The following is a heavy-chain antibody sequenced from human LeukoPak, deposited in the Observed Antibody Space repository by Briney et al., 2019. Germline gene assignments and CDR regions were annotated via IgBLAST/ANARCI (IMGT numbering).Heavy chain of an antibody. CDR1: GFTVSSNY. D-gene: IGHD6-19*01. V-gene: IGHV3-53*01. CDR3: ARGYQGIAVAGLGLDY. CDR2: IYSGGST. Sequence: GGSLRLSCAASGFTVSSNYMSWVRQAPGKGLEWVSVIYSGGSTYYADSVKGRFTISRDNSKNTLYLQMNSLRAEDTAVYYCARGYQGIAVAGLGLDYWGQGTLVTVSS. J-gene: IGHJ4*02.